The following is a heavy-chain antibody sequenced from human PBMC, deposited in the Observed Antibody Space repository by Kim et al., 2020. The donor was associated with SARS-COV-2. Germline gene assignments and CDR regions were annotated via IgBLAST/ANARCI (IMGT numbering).Heavy chain of an antibody. D-gene: IGHD4-17*01. Sequence: TSYAQKFQGRVTMTRDTSTSTVYMELSSLRAEDTAVYYCAREAPDYVPDYWGQGTLVTVSS. CDR3: AREAPDYVPDY. V-gene: IGHV1-46*01. CDR2: T. J-gene: IGHJ4*02.